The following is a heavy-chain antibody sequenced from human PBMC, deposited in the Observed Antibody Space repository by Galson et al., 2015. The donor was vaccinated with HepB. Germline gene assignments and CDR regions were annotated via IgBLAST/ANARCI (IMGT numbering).Heavy chain of an antibody. J-gene: IGHJ4*02. CDR1: GFTFSSYW. D-gene: IGHD3-22*01. CDR2: INSDGSTI. CDR3: ARDTHSYDTSGCAY. Sequence: SLRLSCAASGFTFSSYWMHWVRQAPGKGLVWASRINSDGSTIRYADSVKGRFTISRDNAKNTLYLQMNSLRAEDTAVYFCARDTHSYDTSGCAYWGQGTLVTVSS. V-gene: IGHV3-74*01.